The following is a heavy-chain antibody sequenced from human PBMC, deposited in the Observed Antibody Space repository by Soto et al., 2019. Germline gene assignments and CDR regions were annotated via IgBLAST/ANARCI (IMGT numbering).Heavy chain of an antibody. CDR1: GFTFSSCE. D-gene: IGHD6-6*01. V-gene: IGHV3-48*03. CDR3: ARVASARAGRTAPNFGIDP. Sequence: PGGSLILSWAASGFTFSSCEMNWGRQAPGKGLEWISHICTSGSTIYYADSVKGRFTISRDNATNSLYLQMNSLSAEDTAIYYCARVASARAGRTAPNFGIDPWGQGTLVTVTS. CDR2: ICTSGSTI. J-gene: IGHJ5*02.